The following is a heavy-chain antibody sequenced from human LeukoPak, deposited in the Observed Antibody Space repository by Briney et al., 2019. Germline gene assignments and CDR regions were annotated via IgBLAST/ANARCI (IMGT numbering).Heavy chain of an antibody. V-gene: IGHV3-7*01. D-gene: IGHD2-2*01. CDR1: GIRFSALW. CDR3: ARDSDAYDY. J-gene: IGHJ4*02. CDR2: INEDGSEK. Sequence: GGPLRLSCVASGIRFSALWMNWVRQAPGKGLELVASINEDGSEKYYVDSVKGRFTISRDNPKKSLYLQLNSLRVDDTAVYFCARDSDAYDYWGQGTLVTVSS.